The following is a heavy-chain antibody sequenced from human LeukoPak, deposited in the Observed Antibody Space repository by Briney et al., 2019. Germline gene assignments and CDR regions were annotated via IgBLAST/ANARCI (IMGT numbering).Heavy chain of an antibody. Sequence: GGSLRLSCAASGFIFSNYSMNWVRQAPGKGLEWVSAISGSGGSTYYADSVKGRFTISRDNSKNTLYLQMNSLRAEDTAVYYCAKERLYITMVRGALDYWGQGTLVTVSS. CDR2: ISGSGGST. V-gene: IGHV3-23*01. CDR1: GFIFSNYS. J-gene: IGHJ4*02. D-gene: IGHD3-10*01. CDR3: AKERLYITMVRGALDY.